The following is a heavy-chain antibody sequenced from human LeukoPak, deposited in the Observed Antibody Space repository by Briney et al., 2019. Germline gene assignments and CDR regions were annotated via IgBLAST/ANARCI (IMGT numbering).Heavy chain of an antibody. V-gene: IGHV3-73*01. CDR3: ISCSSTSCYSDY. D-gene: IGHD2-2*01. Sequence: PGGSLRLSCAASGFTFSSSAMHWVRQASGKGLEWVGRIRSKANSYATAYAASVKGRFTISRDDSKNTAYLQMNSLKTEDTAVYYCISCSSTSCYSDYWAREPWSPSPQ. CDR1: GFTFSSSA. J-gene: IGHJ4*02. CDR2: IRSKANSYAT.